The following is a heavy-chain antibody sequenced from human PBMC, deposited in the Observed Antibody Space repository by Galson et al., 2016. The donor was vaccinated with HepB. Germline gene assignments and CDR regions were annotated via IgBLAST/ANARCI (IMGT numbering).Heavy chain of an antibody. Sequence: SETLSLTCAVYGGSFGGYYWSWIRQPPGKGLEWIGEITHSGSTDYNPSLKSRVSISVDTSKNQFSLNLSSITAADTAVYYCARRGIPMIRGVSSWFDRWGQGTLVTVSS. CDR3: ARRGIPMIRGVSSWFDR. CDR2: ITHSGST. V-gene: IGHV4-34*01. CDR1: GGSFGGYY. D-gene: IGHD3-10*01. J-gene: IGHJ5*02.